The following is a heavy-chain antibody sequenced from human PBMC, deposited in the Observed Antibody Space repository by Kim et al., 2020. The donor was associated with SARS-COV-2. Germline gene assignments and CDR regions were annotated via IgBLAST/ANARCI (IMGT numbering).Heavy chain of an antibody. Sequence: NNYNPSLKSRVTISVDTSKNQFSLKLSSVTAADTAVYYCARYYYYGMDVWGQGTTVTVSS. V-gene: IGHV4-34*01. J-gene: IGHJ6*02. CDR2: N. CDR3: ARYYYYGMDV.